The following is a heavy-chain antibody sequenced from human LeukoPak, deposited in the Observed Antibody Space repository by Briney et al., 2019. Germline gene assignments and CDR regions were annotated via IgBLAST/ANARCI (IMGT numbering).Heavy chain of an antibody. Sequence: SETLSLTCTVSGGSISSYYWSWIRQPAGKALEWIGRIYTSGSTNYNPSLKSRVTMSVDTSKNQFSLKLSSVTAADTAVYYCARDYYYDSSGYYFHPPYWGQGTLVTVSS. CDR3: ARDYYYDSSGYYFHPPY. V-gene: IGHV4-4*07. CDR1: GGSISSYY. CDR2: IYTSGST. D-gene: IGHD3-22*01. J-gene: IGHJ4*02.